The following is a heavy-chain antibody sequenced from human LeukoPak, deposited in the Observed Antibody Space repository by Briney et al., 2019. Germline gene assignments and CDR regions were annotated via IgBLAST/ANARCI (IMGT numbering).Heavy chain of an antibody. J-gene: IGHJ4*02. CDR3: AREIQGDDYFDY. CDR2: IKQDGSEK. D-gene: IGHD3-10*01. V-gene: IGHV3-7*01. Sequence: GGSLRLSCAASRFTFGTYWMCWVRQALGEGLEWVANIKQDGSEKYYVDSVKGRFTISRDNAKNSLYLQMNSLRAEDTAVYYCAREIQGDDYFDYWGQGTLVTVSS. CDR1: RFTFGTYW.